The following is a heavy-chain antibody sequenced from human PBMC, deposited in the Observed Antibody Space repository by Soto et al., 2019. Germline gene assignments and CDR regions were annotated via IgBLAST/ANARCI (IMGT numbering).Heavy chain of an antibody. CDR3: AKDMAAVVGPIDY. J-gene: IGHJ4*02. CDR1: GFTFSSYG. V-gene: IGHV3-30*18. CDR2: ILYDGSNK. D-gene: IGHD6-19*01. Sequence: QVQLVESGGGVVQPGRSLRLSCAASGFTFSSYGMHWVRQAPGKGLEWVAVILYDGSNKYYADSVKGRFTISRDNSKNTLYLQMNSLRAEDTAVYYCAKDMAAVVGPIDYWGQVTLVTVSS.